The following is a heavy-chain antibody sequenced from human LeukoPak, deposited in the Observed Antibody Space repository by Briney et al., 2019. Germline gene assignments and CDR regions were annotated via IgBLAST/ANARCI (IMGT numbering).Heavy chain of an antibody. D-gene: IGHD3-10*01. CDR2: IYPGDSDT. CDR1: GYSFTSYW. CDR3: ARFSGPTLLHNWFDP. V-gene: IGHV5-51*01. J-gene: IGHJ5*02. Sequence: GESLKISCKGSGYSFTSYWIGWVRQMPGKGLEWMGIIYPGDSDTRYSPSFQGQVTISADKSISTAYLQWGSLKASDTAMYYCARFSGPTLLHNWFDPWGQGTLVTVSS.